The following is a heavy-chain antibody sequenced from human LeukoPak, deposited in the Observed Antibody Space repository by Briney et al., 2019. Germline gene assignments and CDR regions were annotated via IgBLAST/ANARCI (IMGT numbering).Heavy chain of an antibody. D-gene: IGHD3-10*01. CDR1: GYTFTGYY. CDR2: INPNSGGT. CDR3: ARDDTRGPDY. Sequence: ASVKVSCKASGYTFTGYYMHWVRQAPGQGLEWMGWINPNSGGTNYAQKFQGRVTMTRDTSISTAYMELSSVTAADTAVYYCARDDTRGPDYWGQGTLVTVSS. J-gene: IGHJ4*02. V-gene: IGHV1-2*02.